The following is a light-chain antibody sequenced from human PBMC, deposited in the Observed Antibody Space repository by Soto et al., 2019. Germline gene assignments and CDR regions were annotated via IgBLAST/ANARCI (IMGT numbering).Light chain of an antibody. CDR2: DAS. Sequence: DIQMTQSPSTLSASVGDRVTITCRASQSISSWLAWYQQKPGKAPKLLIYDASTLQSGVPSRFSGSGPGTEFTLTISSLQPDDFATYYCQQYDIYSRTFGQGTKVEIK. V-gene: IGKV1-5*01. J-gene: IGKJ1*01. CDR1: QSISSW. CDR3: QQYDIYSRT.